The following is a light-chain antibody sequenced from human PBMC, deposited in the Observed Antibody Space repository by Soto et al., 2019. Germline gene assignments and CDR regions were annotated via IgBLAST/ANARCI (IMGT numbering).Light chain of an antibody. Sequence: DIQMTQSPSTLSASVGDRVTITCRASQSISSWLAWYQHKPGEAPKLLISQASILESGVPPRFSGSGSGTEFTLTITSLQPEDFTTYFCQQYATYWTFGQETKVDIK. CDR1: QSISSW. CDR2: QAS. CDR3: QQYATYWT. V-gene: IGKV1-5*03. J-gene: IGKJ1*01.